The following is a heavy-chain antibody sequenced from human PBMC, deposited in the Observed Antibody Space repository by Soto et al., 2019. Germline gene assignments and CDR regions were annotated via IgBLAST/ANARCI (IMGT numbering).Heavy chain of an antibody. Sequence: QVQLQESGPGLVKPSQTLSLTCTVSGGSISSGGYYWSWIRQHPGKGLEWIGYIYYSGSTYYNPSLKSRVTTSVDTSKNQFSLKLSSVTAADSAVYYCARDRRIRSRDAFDIWGQGTMVTVSS. CDR3: ARDRRIRSRDAFDI. J-gene: IGHJ3*02. CDR1: GGSISSGGYY. V-gene: IGHV4-31*03. CDR2: IYYSGST. D-gene: IGHD3-10*01.